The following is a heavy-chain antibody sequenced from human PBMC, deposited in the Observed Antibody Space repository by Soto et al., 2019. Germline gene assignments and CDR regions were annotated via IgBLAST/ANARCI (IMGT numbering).Heavy chain of an antibody. V-gene: IGHV3-21*01. CDR3: ARVVGVYYYGSGSPPYFEY. CDR2: ISSSSSYI. Sequence: PGGSLRLSCAASGFTFRSYSMNWVRQAPGKGLEWVSSISSSSSYIYYADSVKGRFTISRDNAKNSLYLQMNSLRAEDTAVYYCARVVGVYYYGSGSPPYFEYWGQGTLVNVSS. D-gene: IGHD3-10*01. CDR1: GFTFRSYS. J-gene: IGHJ4*02.